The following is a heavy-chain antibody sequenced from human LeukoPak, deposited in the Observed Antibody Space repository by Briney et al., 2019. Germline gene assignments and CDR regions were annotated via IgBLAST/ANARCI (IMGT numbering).Heavy chain of an antibody. D-gene: IGHD3-16*02. CDR1: GGSFSGYY. CDR2: INHSGST. Sequence: SETLSLTCAVYGGSFSGYYWSWIRQPPGKGLEWIGEINHSGSTNYNPSLKSRVTISVDTSKNQFSLKLSSVTAADTAVYYCARRGLLNYDYVWGSYRYKYYFDYWGQGTLVTVSS. CDR3: ARRGLLNYDYVWGSYRYKYYFDY. J-gene: IGHJ4*02. V-gene: IGHV4-34*01.